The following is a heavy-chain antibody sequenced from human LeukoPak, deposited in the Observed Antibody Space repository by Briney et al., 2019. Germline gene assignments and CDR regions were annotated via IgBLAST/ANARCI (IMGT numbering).Heavy chain of an antibody. D-gene: IGHD3-16*01. J-gene: IGHJ5*02. V-gene: IGHV4-34*01. CDR3: ARHYGP. CDR1: GGSFSGYY. Sequence: PSETLSLTCAVYGGSFSGYYWSWIRQPPGKGLEWIGSIYDSGSTYYNPSLKSRVTISVDTSKNQFSLKLNSVTAAETAVYYCARHYGPWGQGTLVTVSS. CDR2: IYDSGST.